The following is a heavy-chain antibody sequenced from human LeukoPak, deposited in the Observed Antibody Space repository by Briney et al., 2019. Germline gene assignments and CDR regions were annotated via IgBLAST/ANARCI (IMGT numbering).Heavy chain of an antibody. CDR2: INHNSGGT. CDR3: AREKSGYNPIDY. D-gene: IGHD5-12*01. V-gene: IGHV1-2*02. CDR1: GYIFTGYY. Sequence: ASVKVSCKASGYIFTGYYMHWVRQAPGQGLEWMGWINHNSGGTNYAQKFQGRVTMTRDTAITTAYMELSRLRSDDTAVYYCAREKSGYNPIDYWGQGTLVTVSS. J-gene: IGHJ4*02.